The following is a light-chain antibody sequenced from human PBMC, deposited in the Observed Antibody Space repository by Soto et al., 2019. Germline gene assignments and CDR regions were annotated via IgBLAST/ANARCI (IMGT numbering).Light chain of an antibody. CDR1: QSVRSTF. CDR3: QQYGDWPLT. J-gene: IGKJ4*01. CDR2: GVS. Sequence: IVMTQSPVILSVSPGERATLSCRASQSVRSTFLAWYQQKPGQAPRLLISGVSTRAAGVPARFSGSGSGTEFTLTISSLQSEDFAVYYCQQYGDWPLTFGGGTKVDIK. V-gene: IGKV3-15*01.